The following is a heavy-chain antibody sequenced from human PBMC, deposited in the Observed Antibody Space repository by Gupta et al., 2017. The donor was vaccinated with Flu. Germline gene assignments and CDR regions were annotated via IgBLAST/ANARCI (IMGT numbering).Heavy chain of an antibody. V-gene: IGHV1-69*01. CDR1: GGTFSSYA. J-gene: IGHJ2*01. CDR3: ARARVDIGARGHRYFDL. CDR2: IIPIFGTA. D-gene: IGHD5-12*01. Sequence: QVQLVQSGAEVKKPGSSVKVSCKASGGTFSSYAISWVRQAPGQGLEWMGGIIPIFGTANYEQKCQGRVTITADESTSTAYMELSSLGSEDTAVYYCARARVDIGARGHRYFDLWCRGTLVTVSS.